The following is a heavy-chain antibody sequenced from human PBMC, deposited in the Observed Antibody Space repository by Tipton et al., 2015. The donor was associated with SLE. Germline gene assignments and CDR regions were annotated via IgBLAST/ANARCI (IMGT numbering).Heavy chain of an antibody. CDR2: IFYTGST. Sequence: TLSLTCTVSDGSIRSTNYYWGWIRQPPGKGLEWIGSIFYTGSTYYNPSLKIRVTISVDTSKNQFSLSLRSLTAADTAVYYCVRDTKGLQRGFDLWGQGTLVTVSS. CDR3: VRDTKGLQRGFDL. V-gene: IGHV4-39*07. CDR1: DGSIRSTNYY. J-gene: IGHJ5*02.